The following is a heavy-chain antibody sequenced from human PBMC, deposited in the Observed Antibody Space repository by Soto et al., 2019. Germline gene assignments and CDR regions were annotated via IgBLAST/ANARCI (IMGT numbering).Heavy chain of an antibody. CDR1: GGSISSGGYY. CDR3: ARGSYYGGVDY. D-gene: IGHD1-26*01. Sequence: TSETLSLTCTVSGGSISSGGYYWSWIRQHPGKGLEWIGYIYYSGSTYYNPSLKSRVTISVDTSKDQFSLKLSSVTAADTAVYYCARGSYYGGVDYWGQGTLVTVSS. J-gene: IGHJ4*02. CDR2: IYYSGST. V-gene: IGHV4-31*03.